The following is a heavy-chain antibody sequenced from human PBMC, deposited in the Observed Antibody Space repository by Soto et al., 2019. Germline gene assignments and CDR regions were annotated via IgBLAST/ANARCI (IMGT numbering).Heavy chain of an antibody. CDR3: ARDNSMLGAPFHY. CDR2: IYTDGGT. CDR1: GFTVSSNS. D-gene: IGHD3-16*01. V-gene: IGHV3-53*01. J-gene: IGHJ4*02. Sequence: GGSVRLSCAASGFTVSSNSMSWVRQAPGKGLEWVSLIYTDGGTYYGDSVKGRFTISRDTSKNTLSLQMTSLRADDTAVYYCARDNSMLGAPFHYWGQGTLVTVS.